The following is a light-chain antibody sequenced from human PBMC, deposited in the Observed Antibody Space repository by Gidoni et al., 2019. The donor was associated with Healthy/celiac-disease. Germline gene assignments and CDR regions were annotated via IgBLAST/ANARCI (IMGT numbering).Light chain of an antibody. V-gene: IGKV3-11*01. J-gene: IGKJ4*01. CDR2: DAS. Sequence: EIVLTQSPATLSLSPGERATLSCRASQSVSSYLAWYQQKPGQAPRLLIYDASNRATGIPARFSGSGSGTDFTRTISSLEPEDCAVYYCQQRSNWPPTFGGGTKVEIK. CDR1: QSVSSY. CDR3: QQRSNWPPT.